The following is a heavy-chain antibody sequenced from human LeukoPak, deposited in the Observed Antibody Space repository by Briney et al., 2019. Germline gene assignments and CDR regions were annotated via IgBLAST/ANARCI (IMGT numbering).Heavy chain of an antibody. V-gene: IGHV3-53*01. CDR3: ARNYYGSESYSRLDS. CDR1: GFIVSSND. J-gene: IGHJ4*02. Sequence: GGSLRLSCAASGFIVSSNDVTWVRQAPRKGLEWVSVTHSGGSTDYADSVKGRFTISRDHSKNTVFLHMNSLRAEDTALYYCARNYYGSESYSRLDSWGQGTLVTVSS. CDR2: THSGGST. D-gene: IGHD3-10*01.